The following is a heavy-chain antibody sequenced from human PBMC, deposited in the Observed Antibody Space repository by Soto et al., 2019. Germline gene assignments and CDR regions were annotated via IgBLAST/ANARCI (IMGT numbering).Heavy chain of an antibody. CDR1: GDSITGSY. D-gene: IGHD1-26*01. Sequence: SETLSLTCTVSGDSITGSYWSWIRQPPGKTLEWIGYIYHSGTTTYNPPLKSRVSISVDTSKNQFYLRLTSVIAADTAVYYCARDMPYAAGSLAGCDYWGQGILVTVSS. CDR3: ARDMPYAAGSLAGCDY. CDR2: IYHSGTT. J-gene: IGHJ4*02. V-gene: IGHV4-59*01.